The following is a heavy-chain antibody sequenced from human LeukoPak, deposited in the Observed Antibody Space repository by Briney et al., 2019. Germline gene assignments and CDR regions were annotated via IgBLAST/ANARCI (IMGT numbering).Heavy chain of an antibody. Sequence: GRSLRLSCAASGFTFSSYAMHWVRQAPGKGLEWVAVISYDGSNKYYADSVKGRFTISRDNSKNTLYLQMNSLRAEDTAVYYCARAGDTAMVVDIWGRGTMVTVSS. CDR1: GFTFSSYA. D-gene: IGHD5-18*01. CDR2: ISYDGSNK. CDR3: ARAGDTAMVVDI. J-gene: IGHJ3*02. V-gene: IGHV3-30-3*01.